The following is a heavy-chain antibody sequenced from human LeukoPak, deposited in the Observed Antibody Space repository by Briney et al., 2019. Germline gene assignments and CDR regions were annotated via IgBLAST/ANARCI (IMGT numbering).Heavy chain of an antibody. D-gene: IGHD6-13*01. CDR2: INPNSGGT. CDR1: GYTFTGYY. V-gene: IGHV1-2*02. J-gene: IGHJ4*02. Sequence: ASVKVSCKASGYTFTGYYMHWVRQAPGQGLEWMGWINPNSGGTNYAQKFQGRVTMTRDTSISTAYMELRRLRSDDTAVYYCARVHFTMAAAGTEGDYWGQGTLVTVSS. CDR3: ARVHFTMAAAGTEGDY.